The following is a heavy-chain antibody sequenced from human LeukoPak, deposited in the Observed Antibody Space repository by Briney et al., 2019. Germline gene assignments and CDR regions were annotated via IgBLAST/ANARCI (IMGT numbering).Heavy chain of an antibody. J-gene: IGHJ3*02. D-gene: IGHD2-2*01. CDR3: ASSPYCSSTTCDPFDI. V-gene: IGHV4-4*07. CDR1: GGSISSCY. Sequence: PSETLSLTCTVSGGSISSCYWNWIRQPAGKGLEWIGRTYTSGSTNYNPSLKSRVTMSVDTSKNQFSLKLSSVTAADTAVYYCASSPYCSSTTCDPFDIWGQGTMVTVSS. CDR2: TYTSGST.